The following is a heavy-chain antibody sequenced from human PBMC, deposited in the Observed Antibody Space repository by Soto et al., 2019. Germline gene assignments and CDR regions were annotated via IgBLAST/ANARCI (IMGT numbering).Heavy chain of an antibody. CDR2: ISSTGDLI. CDR3: ATWAIAVGGEGF. D-gene: IGHD2-21*01. CDR1: GFSVSDYS. V-gene: IGHV3-48*02. J-gene: IGHJ4*02. Sequence: GGSLRLSCTASGFSVSDYSVNWVRQAPGKGLEWISYISSTGDLILYADSVKGRFTIARDIARNSLYLQMDSLRDEDSAVYYCATWAIAVGGEGFWGQGTLVTVSS.